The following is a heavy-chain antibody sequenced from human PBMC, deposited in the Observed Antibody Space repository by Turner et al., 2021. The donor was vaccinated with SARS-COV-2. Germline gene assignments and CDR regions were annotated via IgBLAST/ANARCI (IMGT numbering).Heavy chain of an antibody. CDR2: IKQDGSEK. Sequence: EVQLVESGVGLIKPGASLRLSCQASGFTFSSYGMSWVRQAPGQGLEWMANIKQDGSEKYYVDSVKGRFTIARDNSKNSLYLQMNSLRAEYTAVYYCARLQTSSWYMDYWGQGTMVTVSS. D-gene: IGHD6-13*01. CDR3: ARLQTSSWYMDY. CDR1: GFTFSSYG. V-gene: IGHV3-7*03. J-gene: IGHJ4*02.